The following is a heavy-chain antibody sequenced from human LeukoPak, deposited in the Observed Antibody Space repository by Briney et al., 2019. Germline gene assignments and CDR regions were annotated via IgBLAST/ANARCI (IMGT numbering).Heavy chain of an antibody. CDR3: TRPGTYYDILTGYYLDRDYYYMGV. CDR2: IRSKANSYAT. V-gene: IGHV3-73*01. D-gene: IGHD3-9*01. Sequence: GGSLRLSCAASGFTFSGSAMHWVRQASGKGLEWVGRIRSKANSYATAYAASVKGRFTISRDDSRNTAYLQMNSLKTEDTAVYYCTRPGTYYDILTGYYLDRDYYYMGVWGKGTTVTVSS. CDR1: GFTFSGSA. J-gene: IGHJ6*03.